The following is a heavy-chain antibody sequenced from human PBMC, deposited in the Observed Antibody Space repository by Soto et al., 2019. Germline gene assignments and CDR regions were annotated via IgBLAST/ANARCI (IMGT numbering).Heavy chain of an antibody. D-gene: IGHD6-6*01. V-gene: IGHV5-51*01. CDR1: GYTITSYW. Sequence: EVQLVQSGAEVKKPGESLKISCKASGYTITSYWIGWVRQMPGKGLEWMGIIYPGDSDTRYGPSFQGQVTISTDKSISTAYLQWSSLKASDTAMYYCARHVRIGARPFGYFDLWGRGTLVTVSS. CDR2: IYPGDSDT. J-gene: IGHJ2*01. CDR3: ARHVRIGARPFGYFDL.